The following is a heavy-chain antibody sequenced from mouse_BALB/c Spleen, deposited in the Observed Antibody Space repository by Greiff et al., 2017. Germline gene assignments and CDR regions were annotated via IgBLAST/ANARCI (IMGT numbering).Heavy chain of an antibody. V-gene: IGHV1-69*02. Sequence: QVQLQQPGAELVRPGASVKLSCKASGYTFTSYWINWVKQRPGQGLEWIGNIYPSDSYTNYNQKFKDKATLTVDKSSSTAYMQLSSPTSEDSAVYYCTLSGYYAMDYWGQGTSVTVSS. CDR3: TLSGYYAMDY. J-gene: IGHJ4*01. CDR1: GYTFTSYW. CDR2: IYPSDSYT. D-gene: IGHD3-1*01.